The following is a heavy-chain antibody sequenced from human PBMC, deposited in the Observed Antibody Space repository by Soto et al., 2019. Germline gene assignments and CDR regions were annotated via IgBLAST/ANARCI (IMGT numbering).Heavy chain of an antibody. CDR2: ISSDGGST. CDR3: AKYSGSSSGQDY. J-gene: IGHJ4*02. CDR1: GFTFSSYA. D-gene: IGHD1-26*01. V-gene: IGHV3-23*01. Sequence: EVQLLESGGGLVQPGGSLRLSYAASGFTFSSYAMSWVRQAPGKGLEWISSISSDGGSTYYADSVKGRFTISRDSSKNTLYLQMNSLTAEDTAVHYCAKYSGSSSGQDYWGQGTLVTVSS.